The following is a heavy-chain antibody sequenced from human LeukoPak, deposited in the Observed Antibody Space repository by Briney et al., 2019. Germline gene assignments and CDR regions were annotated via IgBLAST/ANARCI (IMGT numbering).Heavy chain of an antibody. D-gene: IGHD2-2*01. CDR1: GYTFTSYG. CDR3: ARGRGVVVPAAVDY. V-gene: IGHV1-18*01. Sequence: GASVKVSCKAPGYTFTSYGISWVRQAPGQGLEWMGWISAYNGNTNFTQKLQGRVTMTTDTSTSTAYMELRSLRSDDTAVYYCARGRGVVVPAAVDYWGQGTLVTVSS. CDR2: ISAYNGNT. J-gene: IGHJ4*02.